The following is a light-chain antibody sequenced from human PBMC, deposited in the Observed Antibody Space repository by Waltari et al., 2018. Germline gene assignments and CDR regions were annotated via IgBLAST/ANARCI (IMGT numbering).Light chain of an antibody. J-gene: IGLJ3*02. Sequence: QSVLTQPPSASGTPGQKVTISCNGSSSNIGSNYVYWYQQFPGTAPKLLIFKTTQRPSGVHDRFSDSKSCTSASLAINGLRSEDEADYYCAAWDDSLSGLVLGGGTKVTVL. CDR1: SSNIGSNY. V-gene: IGLV1-47*01. CDR2: KTT. CDR3: AAWDDSLSGLV.